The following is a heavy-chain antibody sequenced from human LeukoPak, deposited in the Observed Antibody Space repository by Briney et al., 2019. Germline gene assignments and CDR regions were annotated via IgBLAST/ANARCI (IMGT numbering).Heavy chain of an antibody. CDR3: AKDLHYGSADY. CDR1: GFTFSSYE. V-gene: IGHV3-48*03. CDR2: ISSSGSTK. Sequence: SGGSLRLSCAASGFTFSSYEMNWVRQAPGKGLEWLSYISSSGSTKYYADSVKGRFTISRDNAKNSLYLQMNSLRAEDTAVYYCAKDLHYGSADYWGQGTLVTVSS. J-gene: IGHJ4*02. D-gene: IGHD3-10*01.